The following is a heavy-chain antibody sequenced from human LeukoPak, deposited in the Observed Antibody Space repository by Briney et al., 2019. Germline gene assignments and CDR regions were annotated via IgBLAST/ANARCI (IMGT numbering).Heavy chain of an antibody. Sequence: GGSLRLSCAASGFTFSDYYMSWIRQAPGKGLEWISYISTSGNTIYYADSVKGRFTISRDNAKKSLYLRMNSLRAEDTAVYYCARDDCSNGVCYDYWGQGTLVTVSS. D-gene: IGHD2-8*01. CDR3: ARDDCSNGVCYDY. V-gene: IGHV3-11*04. CDR2: ISTSGNTI. J-gene: IGHJ4*02. CDR1: GFTFSDYY.